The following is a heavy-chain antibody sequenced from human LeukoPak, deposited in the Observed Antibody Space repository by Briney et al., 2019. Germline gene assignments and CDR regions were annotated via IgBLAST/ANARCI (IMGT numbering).Heavy chain of an antibody. J-gene: IGHJ4*02. D-gene: IGHD3-9*01. CDR2: IKKDGSEK. CDR1: GFTFSSHW. Sequence: SGGSLRLPCAGSGFTFSSHWMSWVRQAPGKGLEWVANIKKDGSEKYYVDAVKGRFTIFRENAKNSLYLQMNNLRAEDTAVYYCVSEKQYNDLLTGYYSFDYWGQGTLVTVSS. CDR3: VSEKQYNDLLTGYYSFDY. V-gene: IGHV3-7*01.